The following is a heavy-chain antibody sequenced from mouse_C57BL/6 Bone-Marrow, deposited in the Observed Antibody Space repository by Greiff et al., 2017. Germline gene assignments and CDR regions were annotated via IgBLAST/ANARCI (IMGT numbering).Heavy chain of an antibody. J-gene: IGHJ3*01. D-gene: IGHD1-1*01. V-gene: IGHV5-4*01. CDR2: ISDGGSYT. CDR3: ARDYYGSRRFAY. Sequence: EVKLVESGGGLVKPGGSLKLSCAASGFTFSSYAMSWVRQTPEKRLEWVATISDGGSYTYYPDNVKGRFTISRDNAKNNLYLQMSHLKSEDTAMYYCARDYYGSRRFAYWGQGTLVTVSA. CDR1: GFTFSSYA.